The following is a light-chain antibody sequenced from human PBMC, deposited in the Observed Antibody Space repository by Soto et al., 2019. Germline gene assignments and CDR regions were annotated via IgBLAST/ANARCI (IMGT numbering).Light chain of an antibody. CDR3: CSFAGNYIYV. J-gene: IGLJ1*01. Sequence: QSALTQPRSVSGSPGQSVTISCTGTSSDVGGYYFVSWYQQHPGKAPKLMIYDVSKRPSGVPGRFSGSKSGNTASLTISGLQSEDEADYYCCSFAGNYIYVFGTGTKVTVL. CDR1: SSDVGGYYF. V-gene: IGLV2-11*01. CDR2: DVS.